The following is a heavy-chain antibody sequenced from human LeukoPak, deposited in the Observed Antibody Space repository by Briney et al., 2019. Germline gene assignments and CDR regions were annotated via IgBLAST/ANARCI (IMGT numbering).Heavy chain of an antibody. V-gene: IGHV3-23*01. J-gene: IGHJ4*02. CDR1: GFTFSSYA. CDR3: AKSGDSSGYYYQFDY. CDR2: ISGSGGSP. D-gene: IGHD3-22*01. Sequence: GGSLRLSCAASGFTFSSYAMSWVRQAPGKGLEWVSAISGSGGSPYYADSVKGRFTISRDNSKNTLYLQMNSLRTEDTAVYYCAKSGDSSGYYYQFDYWGQGTLVTVSS.